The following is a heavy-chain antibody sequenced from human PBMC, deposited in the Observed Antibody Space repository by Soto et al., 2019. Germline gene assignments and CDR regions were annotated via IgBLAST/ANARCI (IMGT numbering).Heavy chain of an antibody. J-gene: IGHJ4*02. D-gene: IGHD3-10*01. V-gene: IGHV4-39*07. CDR3: ACLYGTGRLFPLGY. CDR1: GGSISSGSYY. Sequence: SETLSLTCTVSGGSISSGSYYWGWIRQPPGKGLEWIGSIYYSGSTYYNPSLKNRVTISVDTSKNQFSLKLRSVTAADTAVYYCACLYGTGRLFPLGYWGQGTLVTVSS. CDR2: IYYSGST.